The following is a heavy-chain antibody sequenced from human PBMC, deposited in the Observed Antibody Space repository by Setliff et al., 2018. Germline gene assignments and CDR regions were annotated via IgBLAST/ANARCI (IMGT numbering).Heavy chain of an antibody. J-gene: IGHJ4*02. CDR2: IWSDGNNQ. Sequence: PGGSLRLSCGASGFTFSTHAMHWVRQAPGKGLEWVAMIWSDGNNQFYPGSVKGRFTVSRDNSKNMVYLQMDNLRVDDTAVYYCATSDWYAAFDHWGQGTLVTVSS. CDR1: GFTFSTHA. V-gene: IGHV3-33*01. CDR3: ATSDWYAAFDH. D-gene: IGHD6-19*01.